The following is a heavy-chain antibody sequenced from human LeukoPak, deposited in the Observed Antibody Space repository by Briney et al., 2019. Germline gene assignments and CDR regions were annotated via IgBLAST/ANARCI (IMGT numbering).Heavy chain of an antibody. CDR3: AKHENLAPAASEDY. CDR1: GFTFSSCA. D-gene: IGHD2-2*01. J-gene: IGHJ4*02. Sequence: GESLRLSCAASGFTFSSCAMSWARQAPGKELEWVSAIGGSGDSTYYADSVKGRFTISRDSSKNTLYLQMNSLRVEDTAIYYCAKHENLAPAASEDYWGQGTLVTVSS. CDR2: IGGSGDST. V-gene: IGHV3-23*01.